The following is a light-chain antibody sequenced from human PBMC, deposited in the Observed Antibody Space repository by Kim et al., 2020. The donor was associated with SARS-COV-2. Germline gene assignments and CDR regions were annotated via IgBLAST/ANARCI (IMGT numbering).Light chain of an antibody. Sequence: EIVLTQSPATLSLSPGERATLSCRASQSVSSYLAWYQQKPGQAPRLLIYDASNRATCIPARFSGSGSGTDFTLTISSLEPEDFAVYYCQQRSNWPPRLTFGGGTKVDIK. V-gene: IGKV3-11*01. CDR2: DAS. J-gene: IGKJ4*01. CDR1: QSVSSY. CDR3: QQRSNWPPRLT.